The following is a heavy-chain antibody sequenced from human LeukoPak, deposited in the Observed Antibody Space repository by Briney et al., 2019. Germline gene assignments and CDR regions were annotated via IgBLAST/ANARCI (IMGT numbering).Heavy chain of an antibody. CDR2: IYYTGSGST. J-gene: IGHJ4*02. CDR3: ARHAVYAGSGWAFDY. V-gene: IGHV4-61*08. D-gene: IGHD6-19*01. CDR1: GGSISSGGYY. Sequence: SETLSLTCTVSGGSISSGGYYWSWIRQPPGKGLEWIGYIYYTGSGSTSNNPSLKSRVTISVDTSKNQFSLNLKSVTAADTAVYFCARHAVYAGSGWAFDYWGQGTLVTVSS.